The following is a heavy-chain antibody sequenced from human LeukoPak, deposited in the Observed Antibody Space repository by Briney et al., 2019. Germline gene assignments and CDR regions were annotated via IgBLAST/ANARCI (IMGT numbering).Heavy chain of an antibody. D-gene: IGHD2-8*01. V-gene: IGHV3-48*04. Sequence: QSGGSLRLSCAASGLTFSSHSMNWVRQAPGKGLEWVSYISSSGSTIYVADSLRGRFTISRDNAKNSLYLQMNSLRVEDTAIYYCARDTVNGPFVVSLDYRGQGALVTVSS. CDR3: ARDTVNGPFVVSLDY. CDR1: GLTFSSHS. J-gene: IGHJ4*02. CDR2: ISSSGSTI.